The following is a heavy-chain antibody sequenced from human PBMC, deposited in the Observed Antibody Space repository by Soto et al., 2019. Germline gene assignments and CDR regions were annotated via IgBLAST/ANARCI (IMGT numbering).Heavy chain of an antibody. CDR1: GGSLTSGGYY. Sequence: LSLTCTVSGGSLTSGGYYWSWIRQHPGKGLEWIGCIYYSGCTYYNPSLKSRVTISVDTSKNQLSLKLSSVTAADTAVYYCASSNSNYALFDYWGQGTLVTVSS. V-gene: IGHV4-31*03. D-gene: IGHD4-4*01. CDR3: ASSNSNYALFDY. J-gene: IGHJ4*02. CDR2: IYYSGCT.